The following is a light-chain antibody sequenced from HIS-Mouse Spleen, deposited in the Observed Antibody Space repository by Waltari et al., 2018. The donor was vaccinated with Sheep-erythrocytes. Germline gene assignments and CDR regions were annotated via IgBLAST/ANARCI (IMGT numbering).Light chain of an antibody. Sequence: QSVLTQPPSVSGAPGQRVTISCTGSSSNIGAGYDVHWYQQLPGTAPKLLSYGNSHRPSGVPDRCSGSKSGTSASLAITGLQAEDEADYYCQSYDSSLSGVVFGGGTKLTVL. CDR2: GNS. CDR3: QSYDSSLSGVV. V-gene: IGLV1-40*01. CDR1: SSNIGAGYD. J-gene: IGLJ2*01.